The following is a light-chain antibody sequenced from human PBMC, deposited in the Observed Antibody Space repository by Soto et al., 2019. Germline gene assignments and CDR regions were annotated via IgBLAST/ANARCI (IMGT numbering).Light chain of an antibody. J-gene: IGLJ1*01. CDR3: QVWDSAVDHHNYV. CDR2: HDS. Sequence: SYELTQPPSVSVAPGQTARIPCGGKKIGSKSVHWYQQKPGQAPVLVVYHDSDRPSGIPERFSGSNSENTATLTISRVEAGDEADYYCQVWDSAVDHHNYVFGGGTKVTVL. V-gene: IGLV3-21*02. CDR1: KIGSKS.